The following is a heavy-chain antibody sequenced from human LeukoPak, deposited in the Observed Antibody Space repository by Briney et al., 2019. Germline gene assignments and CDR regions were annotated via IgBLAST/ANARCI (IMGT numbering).Heavy chain of an antibody. J-gene: IGHJ3*02. CDR1: DYSISSDYF. Sequence: SETLSLTCAVSDYSISSDYFWGWIRQPPGKGLEWIGNIYHSGSTYYNPSLKSRVTISVDTSKNQFSLNLSSVTAADTAVYYCARDYRGIRRAGHGFDIWGQGTMLTVSS. V-gene: IGHV4-38-2*02. CDR3: ARDYRGIRRAGHGFDI. CDR2: IYHSGST. D-gene: IGHD3-10*01.